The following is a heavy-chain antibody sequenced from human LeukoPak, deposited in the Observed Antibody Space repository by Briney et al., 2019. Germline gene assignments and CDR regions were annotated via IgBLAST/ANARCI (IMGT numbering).Heavy chain of an antibody. V-gene: IGHV4-59*01. Sequence: SETLSLTCTVSGVSISSYHWSWIRQPPGKGLEWIGYIYNSGSTNYNPSLKSRVTISVDTSKNQFSLKLSSVTAADTAVYYCARGDSTVTPKYFQYWGQGTLVTVSS. CDR2: IYNSGST. J-gene: IGHJ1*01. CDR3: ARGDSTVTPKYFQY. CDR1: GVSISSYH. D-gene: IGHD4-23*01.